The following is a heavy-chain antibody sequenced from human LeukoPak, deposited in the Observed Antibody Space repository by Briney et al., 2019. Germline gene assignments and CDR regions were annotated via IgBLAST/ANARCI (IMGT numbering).Heavy chain of an antibody. CDR2: ISSSSSYI. D-gene: IGHD6-19*01. CDR3: ARDRGQWLVPFDY. Sequence: GGSLRLSCAAPGFTFSSYSMNWVRQAPGKGLEWVSSISSSSSYIYYADSVKGRFTISRDNAKNSLYLQMNSLRAEDTAVYYCARDRGQWLVPFDYWGQGTLVTVSS. CDR1: GFTFSSYS. J-gene: IGHJ4*02. V-gene: IGHV3-21*01.